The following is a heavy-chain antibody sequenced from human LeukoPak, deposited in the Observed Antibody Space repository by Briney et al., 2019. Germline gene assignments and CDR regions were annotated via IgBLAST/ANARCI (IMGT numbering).Heavy chain of an antibody. CDR3: ARGRGGSSLYYFDY. CDR2: IRSSGSTI. V-gene: IGHV3-48*03. J-gene: IGHJ4*02. CDR1: GFTLSSYE. D-gene: IGHD2-15*01. Sequence: GGSLRLSCAASGFTLSSYEMNWVRQAPGKGLEWVSYIRSSGSTIYYADSVKGRFTISRDNAKNSLFLQMNSLRAEDTAVYYCARGRGGSSLYYFDYRGQGTLVTVSS.